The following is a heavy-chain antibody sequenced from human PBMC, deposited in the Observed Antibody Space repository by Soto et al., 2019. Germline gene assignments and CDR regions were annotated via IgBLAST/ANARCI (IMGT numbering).Heavy chain of an antibody. J-gene: IGHJ1*01. CDR3: AMDYGDRPEYFKH. D-gene: IGHD4-17*01. Sequence: QVQLVQSGPDLKRPGASMKVSCKASGYTFTSYGISWVRQAPGQGLEWMAWISPLKGRTQYSQKAQGRVTLSTDTSSNTAYMERTTLRVDDTAVYYCAMDYGDRPEYFKHWGKGTLVTVS. CDR2: ISPLKGRT. CDR1: GYTFTSYG. V-gene: IGHV1-18*04.